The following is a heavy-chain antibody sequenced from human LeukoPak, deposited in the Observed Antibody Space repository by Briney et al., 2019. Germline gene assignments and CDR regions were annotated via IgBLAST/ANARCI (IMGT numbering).Heavy chain of an antibody. CDR1: GGSVSSGSYY. V-gene: IGHV4-61*01. Sequence: SETLSLTCTVSGGSVSSGSYYWSWIRQPPGKGLEWIGYIYYSGSTNHNPSLKSRVTISVDTSKNQFSLKLSSVTAADTAVYYCARSGRYAFDIWGQGTMVTVSS. CDR2: IYYSGST. D-gene: IGHD2-15*01. J-gene: IGHJ3*02. CDR3: ARSGRYAFDI.